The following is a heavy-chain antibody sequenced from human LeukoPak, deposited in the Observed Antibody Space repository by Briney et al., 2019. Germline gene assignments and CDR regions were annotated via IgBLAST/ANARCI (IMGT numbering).Heavy chain of an antibody. CDR1: GGTFSSYA. V-gene: IGHV1-69*13. CDR2: IIPIFGTA. J-gene: IGHJ6*02. Sequence: GASVKVSCKASGGTFSSYAISWVRQAPEQGLEWMGGIIPIFGTANYAQKFQGRVTITADESTSTAYMELSSLRSEDTAVYYCASRYSSGWYANYYYYYGMDVWGQGTTVTVSS. D-gene: IGHD6-19*01. CDR3: ASRYSSGWYANYYYYYGMDV.